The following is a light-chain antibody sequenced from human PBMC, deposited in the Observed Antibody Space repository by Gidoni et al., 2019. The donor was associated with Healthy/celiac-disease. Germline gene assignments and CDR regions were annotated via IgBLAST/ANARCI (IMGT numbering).Light chain of an antibody. J-gene: IGKJ4*01. V-gene: IGKV1-33*01. Sequence: DIQMTQSPSSLSASVGDRVTITCQASQAISNYFNWYQPKPGKAPKLLIYDASNLETGVPSRFSGSGSGTDFTFTISSLQPEDIATYYCQQYDNLPLTFGGGTKVEIK. CDR3: QQYDNLPLT. CDR1: QAISNY. CDR2: DAS.